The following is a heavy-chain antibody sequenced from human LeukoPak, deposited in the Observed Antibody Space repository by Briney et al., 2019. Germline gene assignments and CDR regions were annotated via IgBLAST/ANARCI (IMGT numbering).Heavy chain of an antibody. J-gene: IGHJ4*02. D-gene: IGHD2-15*01. V-gene: IGHV4-59*01. CDR3: AREGDGGNYFDY. CDR2: IYYSGNT. Sequence: SETLSLTCTVSGGSISSYYWSWIRQPPGKGLEWIGYIYYSGNTNYNPSLKSRVTISVDTSKNQFSLKLSSVPAADTAVYYCAREGDGGNYFDYWGQGTLVTVSS. CDR1: GGSISSYY.